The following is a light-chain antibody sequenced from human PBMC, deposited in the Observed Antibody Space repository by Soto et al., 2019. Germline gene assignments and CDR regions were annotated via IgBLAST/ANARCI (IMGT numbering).Light chain of an antibody. J-gene: IGKJ4*01. CDR3: QQYGRSLT. CDR2: DAS. V-gene: IGKV3-20*01. CDR1: QSVTNSY. Sequence: EIVLTQSPGTLSLSPGERATLSCRASQSVTNSYLAWYQQKPGQAPRLFIYDASRRATDIPDRFSGSGSGTYFTLTISRQQPEDFAVYYCQQYGRSLTFGGGTKVEIK.